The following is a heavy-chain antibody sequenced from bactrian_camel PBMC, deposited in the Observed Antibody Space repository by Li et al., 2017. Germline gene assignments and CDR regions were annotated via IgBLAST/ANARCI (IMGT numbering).Heavy chain of an antibody. CDR1: GFTFSSAV. CDR2: IVISGSYT. Sequence: VQLVESGGGLVQPEGSLRLSCAASGFTFSSAVMSWVRRAPGKGLEVVSAIVISGSYTEYADSVKGRFTISRDNAKNTVYLQLNSLKTEDMAMYYCANLYGLGTWGQGTQVTVS. V-gene: IGHV3S40*01. J-gene: IGHJ6*01. D-gene: IGHD5*01. CDR3: ANLYGLGT.